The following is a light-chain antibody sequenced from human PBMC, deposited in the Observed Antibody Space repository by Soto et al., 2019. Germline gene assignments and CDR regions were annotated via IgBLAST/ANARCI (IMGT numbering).Light chain of an antibody. V-gene: IGLV8-61*01. CDR3: VLYMGGGTYV. CDR2: GTN. CDR1: SGSVSTGHF. J-gene: IGLJ1*01. Sequence: QTVVTQEPSFSVSPGGTVTLTCGLSSGSVSTGHFPSWYQQTPGQAPRTLIYGTNSRSSGVPDRFSGSILGTKAALTITGAQADDESDYYCVLYMGGGTYVFGAGTMVTVL.